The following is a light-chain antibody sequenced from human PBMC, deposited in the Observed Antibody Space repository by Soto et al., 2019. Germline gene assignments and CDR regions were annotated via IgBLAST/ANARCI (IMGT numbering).Light chain of an antibody. CDR1: QSVSSY. CDR3: QQRSGRLT. V-gene: IGKV3-11*01. CDR2: DAS. J-gene: IGKJ4*01. Sequence: IVLTQSPATLSLSPGERATLSCRASQSVSSYLAWYQQKPGQAPRLLIYDASNRATGIPGRFSGSGSGTDFTLIISSLEPEDFAVYYCQQRSGRLTFGGGTKVEIK.